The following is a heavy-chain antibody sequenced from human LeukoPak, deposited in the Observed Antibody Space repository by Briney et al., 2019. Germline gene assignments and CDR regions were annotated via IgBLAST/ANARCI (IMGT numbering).Heavy chain of an antibody. J-gene: IGHJ3*02. CDR2: ISGSGGST. CDR3: AKGVVSGEGFGEFAEHDAFDI. CDR1: GFTFSSYA. Sequence: GGSLRLSCAASGFTFSSYAMSWVRQAPGKGLEWVSAISGSGGSTYYADSVKGRFTISRDNSKNTLYLQMNSLRAEDTAVYYCAKGVVSGEGFGEFAEHDAFDIWGQGTMVTVSS. D-gene: IGHD3-10*01. V-gene: IGHV3-23*01.